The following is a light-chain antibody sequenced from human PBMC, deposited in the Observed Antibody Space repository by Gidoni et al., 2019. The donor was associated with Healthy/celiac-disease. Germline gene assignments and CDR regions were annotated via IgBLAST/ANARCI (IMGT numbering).Light chain of an antibody. CDR2: DAS. J-gene: IGKJ1*01. V-gene: IGKV1D-13*01. CDR3: QQFNNYPRT. Sequence: AIQLPQSPSSLSASVGDRVTITCRASQGISSALAWYQQKPGKAPKLLIYDASSLESGVPSRFSGRGSGTDFTLTISSLQPEDFATYYCQQFNNYPRTFGQGTKVEIK. CDR1: QGISSA.